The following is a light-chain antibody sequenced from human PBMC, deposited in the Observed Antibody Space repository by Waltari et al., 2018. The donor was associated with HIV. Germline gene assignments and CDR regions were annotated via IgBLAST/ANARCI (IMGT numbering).Light chain of an antibody. CDR3: QKSDTPPWT. CDR2: DSS. CDR1: RSINTY. V-gene: IGKV1-39*01. Sequence: DIQMTQSPSSLSASPGERVTITCRAIRSINTYLNWYQHKLGESPKILISDSSTLQSGAQPRFSGSGSGTDFTLTIASLQPEDRATYYCQKSDTPPWTFGQGTKVEI. J-gene: IGKJ1*01.